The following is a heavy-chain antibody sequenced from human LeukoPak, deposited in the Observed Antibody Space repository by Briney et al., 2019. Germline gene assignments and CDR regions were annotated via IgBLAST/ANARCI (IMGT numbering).Heavy chain of an antibody. V-gene: IGHV3-21*01. CDR3: ARGHYDVLAASYKWTPDY. Sequence: GGPLRLSCAASGFTFNTFNMNWVRQAPGKGQEWVSFIPSGGDFIYYADSVKGRLTTSRDNAKNSLSLQLKSLRVEDTAVYDCARGHYDVLAASYKWTPDYWGQGTLVTVSS. D-gene: IGHD3-9*01. CDR1: GFTFNTFN. J-gene: IGHJ4*02. CDR2: IPSGGDFI.